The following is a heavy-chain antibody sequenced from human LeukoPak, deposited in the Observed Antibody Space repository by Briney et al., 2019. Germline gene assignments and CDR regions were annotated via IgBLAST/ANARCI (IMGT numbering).Heavy chain of an antibody. J-gene: IGHJ4*02. CDR1: GFTFSSYG. V-gene: IGHV3-30*18. CDR3: AKTKMPWFGELFFDY. CDR2: ISYDGSNK. D-gene: IGHD3-10*01. Sequence: GGSLRLSCAASGFTFSSYGMHWVRQAPGKGLEWVAVISYDGSNKYYADSVKGRFTISRDNSKNTLYLQMNSLRAEDTAVYYCAKTKMPWFGELFFDYWGQGTLVTVSS.